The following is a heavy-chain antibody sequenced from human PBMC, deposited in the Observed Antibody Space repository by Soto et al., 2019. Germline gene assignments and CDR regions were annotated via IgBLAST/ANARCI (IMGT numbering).Heavy chain of an antibody. CDR3: ARDDSSGYLGAFDY. Sequence: SETLSLTCTVSGGSISSGGYYWSWIRQHPGKGLEWIGYIYYSGSTYYNPSLKSRVTISVDTSKSQFSLKLSSVTAADTAVYYCARDDSSGYLGAFDYWGQGTLVTVSS. CDR2: IYYSGST. V-gene: IGHV4-31*03. D-gene: IGHD3-22*01. J-gene: IGHJ4*02. CDR1: GGSISSGGYY.